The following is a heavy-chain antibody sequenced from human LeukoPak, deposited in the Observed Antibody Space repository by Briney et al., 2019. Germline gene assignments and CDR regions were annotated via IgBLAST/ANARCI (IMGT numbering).Heavy chain of an antibody. V-gene: IGHV1-2*02. Sequence: GASVKVSCKASGGTFSNYAISWVRQAPGQGLEWMGWINPNSGGTNYAQKFQGRVTMTRDTSISTAYMELSRLRSDDTAVYYCARVCGYPYYFDYWGQGTLVTVSS. D-gene: IGHD6-25*01. CDR1: GGTFSNYA. CDR2: INPNSGGT. CDR3: ARVCGYPYYFDY. J-gene: IGHJ4*02.